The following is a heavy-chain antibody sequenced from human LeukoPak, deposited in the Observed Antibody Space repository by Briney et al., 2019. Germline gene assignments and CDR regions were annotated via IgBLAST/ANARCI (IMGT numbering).Heavy chain of an antibody. D-gene: IGHD3-3*01. V-gene: IGHV4-34*01. J-gene: IGHJ4*02. Sequence: PSETLSLTCAVYGGSFSGYYWSWIRQPPGRGLEWIGEINHSGSINYNPSLKSRVTISVDTSKNQFSLKLSSVTAADTAVYYCARGPDFWSGYKDYWGQGTLVTVSS. CDR3: ARGPDFWSGYKDY. CDR1: GGSFSGYY. CDR2: INHSGSI.